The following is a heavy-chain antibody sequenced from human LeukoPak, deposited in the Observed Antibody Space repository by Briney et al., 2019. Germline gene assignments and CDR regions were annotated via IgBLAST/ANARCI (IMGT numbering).Heavy chain of an antibody. CDR3: ARGRVEAYAFDY. CDR1: GGSFSGYY. D-gene: IGHD1-26*01. CDR2: INHSGST. V-gene: IGHV4-34*01. J-gene: IGHJ4*02. Sequence: SETLSLTCAVYGGSFSGYYWSWIRQPPGKGLEWIGEINHSGSTNYNPSLKSRVTISVDTSKNQFSLKLSSVTAADTAVYFCARGRVEAYAFDYWGQGTLVTVS.